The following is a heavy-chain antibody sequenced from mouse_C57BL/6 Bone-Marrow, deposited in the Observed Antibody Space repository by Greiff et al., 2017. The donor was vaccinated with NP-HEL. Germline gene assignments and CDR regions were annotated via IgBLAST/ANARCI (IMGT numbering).Heavy chain of an antibody. CDR2: IWRGGST. CDR1: GFSFTSYG. D-gene: IGHD1-1*01. CDR3: ARKTTVGAHWYFDV. V-gene: IGHV2-2*01. J-gene: IGHJ1*03. Sequence: QVQLKESGPGLVQPSQCLSLTCTASGFSFTSYGVHWVRQSPGKGLEWLGVIWRGGSTDYNAAFISRLSISKDNSKSQVFFTMNSLHADDAAIYYGARKTTVGAHWYFDVWGTGTTVTVSS.